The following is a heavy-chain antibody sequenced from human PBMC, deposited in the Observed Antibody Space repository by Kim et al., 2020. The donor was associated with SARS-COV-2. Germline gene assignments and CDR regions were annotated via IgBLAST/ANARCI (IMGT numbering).Heavy chain of an antibody. V-gene: IGHV3-23*01. Sequence: AQPGKCRLTISRDNSKNTLYLQMNSLRAEDTAVYYCANGLRGGKFDYWGQGTLVTVSS. J-gene: IGHJ4*02. D-gene: IGHD4-17*01. CDR3: ANGLRGGKFDY.